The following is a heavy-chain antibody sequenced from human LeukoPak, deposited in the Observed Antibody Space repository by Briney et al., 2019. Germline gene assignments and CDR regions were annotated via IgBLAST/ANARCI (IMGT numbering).Heavy chain of an antibody. J-gene: IGHJ4*02. D-gene: IGHD2/OR15-2a*01. V-gene: IGHV3-21*01. CDR2: ISSSSSYI. Sequence: PGGSLRLSCAASGFTFSDYYMNWVRQAPGKGLEWVSSISSSSSYIYYADSVKGRFTISRDNAKNSLYLQMNSLRAEDTAVYYCARGNKEGFDYWGQGTLVTVSS. CDR3: ARGNKEGFDY. CDR1: GFTFSDYY.